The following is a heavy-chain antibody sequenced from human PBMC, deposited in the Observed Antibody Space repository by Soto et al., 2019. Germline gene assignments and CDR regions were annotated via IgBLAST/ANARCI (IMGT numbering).Heavy chain of an antibody. CDR1: GYSFSNHW. D-gene: IGHD3-3*01. CDR3: AKVGYDFWNGLDYSYYGLDV. J-gene: IGHJ6*02. Sequence: GESLKISCEASGYSFSNHWIAWVRQMPGKGLEWMGIIYPGDSDTRYSPSFQGQVTISADKSISIAYLQWNSLKASDTAMYYCAKVGYDFWNGLDYSYYGLDVWGQGPTVTVS. CDR2: IYPGDSDT. V-gene: IGHV5-51*01.